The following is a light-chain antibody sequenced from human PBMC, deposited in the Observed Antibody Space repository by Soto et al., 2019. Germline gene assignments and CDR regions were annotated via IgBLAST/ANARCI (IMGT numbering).Light chain of an antibody. V-gene: IGKV1-5*03. CDR1: QTISMC. CDR3: QQYSSLWT. Sequence: DIQMTQSPSTLSASVGDRVTITCRASQTISMCLAWYHQKPGKAPNLLIYKASRLESGVPSRFSGSGFGTEFTLTISSLQPDDFGTYYCQQYSSLWTFGQGTKVEIK. J-gene: IGKJ1*01. CDR2: KAS.